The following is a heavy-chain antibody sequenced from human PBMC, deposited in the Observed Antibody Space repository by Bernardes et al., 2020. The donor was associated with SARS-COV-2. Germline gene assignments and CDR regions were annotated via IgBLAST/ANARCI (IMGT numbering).Heavy chain of an antibody. CDR3: ARHEYGGGRDRLDP. CDR1: GDSIVTSRYF. D-gene: IGHD3-16*01. V-gene: IGHV4-39*01. J-gene: IGHJ5*02. Sequence: SEPLSLTCSVSGDSIVTSRYFWGWVRQAPGKGLEWIGCTSHSGTTYYNPSIRRPITMSVDTSKNQLSLTLSSVTAADTGMYYCARHEYGGGRDRLDPWGQGTPVIVSS. CDR2: TSHSGTT.